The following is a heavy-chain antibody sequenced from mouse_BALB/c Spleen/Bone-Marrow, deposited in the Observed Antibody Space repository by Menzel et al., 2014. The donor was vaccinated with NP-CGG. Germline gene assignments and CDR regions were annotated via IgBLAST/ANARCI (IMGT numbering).Heavy chain of an antibody. CDR3: ARDWDEYYFDY. D-gene: IGHD4-1*01. J-gene: IGHJ2*01. CDR2: IFPGSDNT. CDR1: GYSFTSYY. Sequence: QVQLQQSGPELVKPGASVKMSCKASGYSFTSYYIHWVKQRPGQGPEWIGWIFPGSDNTKYNEKFKGKATLTADTSSSTAYMHLSSLTSEDSAVYFCARDWDEYYFDYWGQGTTLTVSS. V-gene: IGHV1-66*01.